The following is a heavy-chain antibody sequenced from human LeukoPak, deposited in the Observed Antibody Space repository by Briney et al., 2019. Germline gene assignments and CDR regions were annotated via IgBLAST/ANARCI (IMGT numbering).Heavy chain of an antibody. CDR1: GFTFNSYA. D-gene: IGHD6-19*01. CDR2: ISGSGGST. V-gene: IGHV3-23*01. Sequence: PGASLRLSCAASGFTFNSYAMSWVRQAPGKGLEWVSAISGSGGSTYYADSVKGRFTISRDNSKNTLYLQMNSLRAEDTAVYYCAKGEQWLYSEYFQHWGQGTLVTVSS. CDR3: AKGEQWLYSEYFQH. J-gene: IGHJ1*01.